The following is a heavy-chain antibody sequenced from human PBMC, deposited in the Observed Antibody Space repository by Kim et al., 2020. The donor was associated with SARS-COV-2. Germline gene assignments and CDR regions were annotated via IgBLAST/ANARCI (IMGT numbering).Heavy chain of an antibody. CDR3: ARLGLKAAFDY. V-gene: IGHV4-39*01. CDR1: GGSISSSSYY. Sequence: SETLSLTCTVSGGSISSSSYYWGWIRQPPGKGLEWIGSIYYSGSTYYNPSLKSRVTISVDTSKNQFSLKLSPVTAADTAVYYSARLGLKAAFDYWGQGTL. CDR2: IYYSGST. J-gene: IGHJ4*02. D-gene: IGHD6-13*01.